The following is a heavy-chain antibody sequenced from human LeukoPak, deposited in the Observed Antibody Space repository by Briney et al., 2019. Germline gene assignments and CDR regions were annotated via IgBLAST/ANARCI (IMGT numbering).Heavy chain of an antibody. D-gene: IGHD6-13*01. V-gene: IGHV4-59*01. CDR2: IYYSGST. J-gene: IGHJ6*02. Sequence: SETLSLTCTVSGGSISSYYWSWIRQPPGKGLEWIGYIYYSGSTNYNPSLKSRVTISVDTSKNQFSLKLSSVTAADTAVYYCARDGKSSSSWSYGMDVWGQGTTVTVSS. CDR3: ARDGKSSSSWSYGMDV. CDR1: GGSISSYY.